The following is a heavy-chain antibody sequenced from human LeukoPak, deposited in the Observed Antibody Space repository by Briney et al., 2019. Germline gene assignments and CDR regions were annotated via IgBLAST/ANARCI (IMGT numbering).Heavy chain of an antibody. CDR3: ARTHDYGDYPTTYFDY. CDR2: IYYGGST. J-gene: IGHJ4*02. D-gene: IGHD4-17*01. V-gene: IGHV4-59*01. Sequence: SETLSLTCTVSGGSISSYYWSWIRQPPGKGLEWIGYIYYGGSTNYNPSLKSRVTISVDTSKNQFSLKLSSVTAADTAVYYCARTHDYGDYPTTYFDYWGQGTLVTVSS. CDR1: GGSISSYY.